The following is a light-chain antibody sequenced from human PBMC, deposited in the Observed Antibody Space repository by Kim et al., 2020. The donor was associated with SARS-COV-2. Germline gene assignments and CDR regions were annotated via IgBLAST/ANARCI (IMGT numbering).Light chain of an antibody. Sequence: DIQMTQSPSSLSASVGDRVTITCQASKDISNYLNWYQQKPGKAPKLLIYDASNLETGVPSRFSGSGSGTDFTFTISSLQPEDIATYYCQQYDKRPPITFGPGTKVDIK. CDR2: DAS. V-gene: IGKV1-33*01. CDR1: KDISNY. J-gene: IGKJ1*01. CDR3: QQYDKRPPIT.